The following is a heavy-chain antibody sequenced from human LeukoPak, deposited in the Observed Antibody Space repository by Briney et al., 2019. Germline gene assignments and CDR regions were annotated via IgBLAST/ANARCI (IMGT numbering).Heavy chain of an antibody. Sequence: PGGSLRLSCAASGFTFNTYAMSWVRQAPGKGPEWVSVISGSDGSTYYADSVKGRFTISRDNSKNTLYLQMNSLRAEDTAVYYCAKARSGSSASCYNYWGQGTLVTVSS. CDR1: GFTFNTYA. CDR2: ISGSDGST. CDR3: AKARSGSSASCYNY. V-gene: IGHV3-23*01. D-gene: IGHD2-2*01. J-gene: IGHJ4*02.